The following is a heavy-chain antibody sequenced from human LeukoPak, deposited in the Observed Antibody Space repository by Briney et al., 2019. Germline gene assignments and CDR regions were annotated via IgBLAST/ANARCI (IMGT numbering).Heavy chain of an antibody. Sequence: GGPLRLSCAASGFTFNFYAMAWVRQAPGKGLDWVSAISGTGGSTYYSDSVKGRCTISRDNSKNTLFLQMSGLSAEDTAVYYCAKDRVVIMPASLNYWGQGTLVTVSS. V-gene: IGHV3-23*01. CDR3: AKDRVVIMPASLNY. D-gene: IGHD2-21*01. CDR2: ISGTGGST. J-gene: IGHJ4*02. CDR1: GFTFNFYA.